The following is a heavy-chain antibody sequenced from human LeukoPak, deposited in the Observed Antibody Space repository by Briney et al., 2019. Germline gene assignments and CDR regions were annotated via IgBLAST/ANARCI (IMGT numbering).Heavy chain of an antibody. J-gene: IGHJ4*02. V-gene: IGHV3-30*19. CDR3: ARDLWLRLGFLENSFDY. Sequence: PGGSLRLSCAASGFTFSSYGMHWVRQAPGKGLEWVAVISYDGSNKYYADSVKGRFTISRDNSKNTLYLQMNSLRAEDTAVYYCARDLWLRLGFLENSFDYWGQGTLVTVSS. CDR2: ISYDGSNK. D-gene: IGHD5-12*01. CDR1: GFTFSSYG.